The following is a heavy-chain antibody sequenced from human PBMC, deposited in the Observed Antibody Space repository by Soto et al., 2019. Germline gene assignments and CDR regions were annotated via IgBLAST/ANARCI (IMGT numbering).Heavy chain of an antibody. CDR1: GFTFSSYG. Sequence: SLRLSCAASGFTFSSYGMHWVRQAPGKGLEWVAVISYDGSNKYYADSVKGRFTISRDNSKNTLYLQMNSLRAEDTAVYYCAKDLGKLEPSHYYGMDVCGQGTTVTV. CDR2: ISYDGSNK. J-gene: IGHJ6*02. CDR3: AKDLGKLEPSHYYGMDV. V-gene: IGHV3-30*18. D-gene: IGHD6-6*01.